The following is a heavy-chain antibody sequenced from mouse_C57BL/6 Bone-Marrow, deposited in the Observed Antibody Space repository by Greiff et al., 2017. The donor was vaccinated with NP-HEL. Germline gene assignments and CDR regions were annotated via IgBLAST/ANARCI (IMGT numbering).Heavy chain of an antibody. J-gene: IGHJ2*01. V-gene: IGHV1-53*01. D-gene: IGHD1-1*01. Sequence: VQLQQPGTELVKPGASVKLSCKASGYTFTSYWMHWVKQRPGQGLEWIGNINPSNGGTNYNEKFKSKATLTVDTSSSTAYMQLSSLTSEDSAVYYCAREDYYYGSSSSFDYWGQGTTLTVSS. CDR3: AREDYYYGSSSSFDY. CDR1: GYTFTSYW. CDR2: INPSNGGT.